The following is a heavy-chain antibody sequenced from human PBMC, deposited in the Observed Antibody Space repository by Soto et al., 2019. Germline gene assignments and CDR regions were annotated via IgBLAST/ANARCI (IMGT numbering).Heavy chain of an antibody. CDR3: ARRRWDAFDI. CDR2: ISSSPTYT. CDR1: GFTFSDYY. V-gene: IGHV3-11*05. Sequence: QVQLVESGGGLVKPGGSLRLSCAASGFTFSDYYMSWIRQAPGKGLEWVSDISSSPTYTDYADSVKGRFTISRDNAKNSLYLQMNSLRAEDTAVYYCARRRWDAFDIWGQGTMVTVSS. D-gene: IGHD6-13*01. J-gene: IGHJ3*02.